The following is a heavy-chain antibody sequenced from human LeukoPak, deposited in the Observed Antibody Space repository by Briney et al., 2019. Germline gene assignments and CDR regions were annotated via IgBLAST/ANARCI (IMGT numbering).Heavy chain of an antibody. Sequence: PGGSLRLSCAASGFTFSSYAMSWVRQAPGKGLEWVSAICGSGGSTYYADSVKGRFTISRDNSKNTLYLQMNSLRAEDTAVYYCAKAAAITIFGVVIVNFDYWGQGTLVTVSS. CDR2: ICGSGGST. J-gene: IGHJ4*02. V-gene: IGHV3-23*01. CDR1: GFTFSSYA. CDR3: AKAAAITIFGVVIVNFDY. D-gene: IGHD3-3*01.